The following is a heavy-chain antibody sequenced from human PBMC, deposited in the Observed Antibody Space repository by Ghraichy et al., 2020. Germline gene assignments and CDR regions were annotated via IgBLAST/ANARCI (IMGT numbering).Heavy chain of an antibody. V-gene: IGHV3-7*03. CDR2: IKQDRSEK. Sequence: GGSLTLSCAASGFTFNNYWMSWVRQAPGKGLEWVANIKQDRSEKYYVDGVKGRFTIFRDNRKNSVYLQMNSLRAEDTAVYYCARDLSGFSWGQGTQVTVSS. CDR1: GFTFNNYW. D-gene: IGHD3-22*01. J-gene: IGHJ5*02. CDR3: ARDLSGFS.